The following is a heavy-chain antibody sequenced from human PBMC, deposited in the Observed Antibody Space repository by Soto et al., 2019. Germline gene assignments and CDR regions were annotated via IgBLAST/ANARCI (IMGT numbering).Heavy chain of an antibody. Sequence: PAEPSSKEPRYTFTSYSLCSPQHAPKKGLEWMGWISAYNGNTNYAQKLQGRVTMTTDTSTSTAYMELRSLRSDDTAVYYCARDRLPHSSSWYVIGWFDPWGQGTLVTVSS. J-gene: IGHJ5*02. V-gene: IGHV1-18*01. CDR1: RYTFTSYS. D-gene: IGHD6-13*01. CDR3: ARDRLPHSSSWYVIGWFDP. CDR2: ISAYNGNT.